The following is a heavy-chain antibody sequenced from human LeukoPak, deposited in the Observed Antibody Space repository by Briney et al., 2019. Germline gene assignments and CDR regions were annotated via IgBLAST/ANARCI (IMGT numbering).Heavy chain of an antibody. D-gene: IGHD3-3*01. J-gene: IGHJ4*02. CDR1: GFTFSNYW. CDR2: IKYDGSAT. CDR3: VSGSLQSGYNFDY. Sequence: GGSLRLSCAASGFTFSNYWMHWTRQVPGKGLVWVSHIKYDGSATNYADSVKGRFTISRDNAKNTLYLQMNSLRAEDTAVYYCVSGSLQSGYNFDYWGQGALVTVSS. V-gene: IGHV3-74*01.